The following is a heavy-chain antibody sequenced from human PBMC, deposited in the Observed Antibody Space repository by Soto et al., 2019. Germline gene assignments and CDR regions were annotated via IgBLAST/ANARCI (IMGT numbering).Heavy chain of an antibody. V-gene: IGHV4-34*01. D-gene: IGHD4-17*01. CDR3: ARGAVSTGVY. CDR1: GGSITGYF. CDR2: INQSGST. J-gene: IGHJ4*02. Sequence: QVQLQQWGAGLLKPSETLSLTCAVYGGSITGYFWSWIRQPPGKGLEWIGEINQSGSTSYNPSLKSRVTISEDTSKNQFSLKVSSVTAADTAVYYCARGAVSTGVYWGQGTLVTVSS.